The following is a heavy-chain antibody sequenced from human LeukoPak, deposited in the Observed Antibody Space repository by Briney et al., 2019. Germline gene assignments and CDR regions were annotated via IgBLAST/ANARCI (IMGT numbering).Heavy chain of an antibody. V-gene: IGHV4-59*08. J-gene: IGHJ2*01. CDR3: ARGQQWLVLAWYFDL. Sequence: SEALSLTCTVSGGSISSYYWSWIRQPPGKGLEWIGYIYYSGSTNYNPSLKSRVTISVDTPKNQFSLKLSSVTAADTAVYYCARGQQWLVLAWYFDLWGRGTLVTVSS. CDR2: IYYSGST. CDR1: GGSISSYY. D-gene: IGHD6-19*01.